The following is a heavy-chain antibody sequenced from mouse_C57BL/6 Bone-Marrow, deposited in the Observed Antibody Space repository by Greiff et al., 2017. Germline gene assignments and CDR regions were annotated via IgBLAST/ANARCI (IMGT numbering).Heavy chain of an antibody. CDR3: ANYYGSSYFAY. J-gene: IGHJ3*01. D-gene: IGHD1-1*01. V-gene: IGHV1-81*01. Sequence: QVHVKQSGAELARPGASVKLSCKASGYTFTSYGISWVKQRTGQGLEWIGEIYPRSGNTYYNEKFKGKATLTADKSSSTAYMELRSLTSEDSAVYFCANYYGSSYFAYWGQGTLVTVSA. CDR1: GYTFTSYG. CDR2: IYPRSGNT.